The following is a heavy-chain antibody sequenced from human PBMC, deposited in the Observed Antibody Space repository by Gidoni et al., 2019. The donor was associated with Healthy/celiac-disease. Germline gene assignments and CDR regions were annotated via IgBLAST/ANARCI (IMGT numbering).Heavy chain of an antibody. Sequence: LSCAASGFTFSSYSMNWVRQAPGKGLEWVSYISSSSSTIYYADSVKGRFTISRDNAKNSLYLQMNSLRAEDTAVYYCARDPFLQDSISGLDPWGQGTLVTVSS. V-gene: IGHV3-48*01. D-gene: IGHD3-3*02. J-gene: IGHJ5*02. CDR2: ISSSSSTI. CDR3: ARDPFLQDSISGLDP. CDR1: GFTFSSYS.